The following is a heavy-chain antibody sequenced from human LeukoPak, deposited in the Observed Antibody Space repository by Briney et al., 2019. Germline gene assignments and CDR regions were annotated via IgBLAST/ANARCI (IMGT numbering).Heavy chain of an antibody. V-gene: IGHV3-23*01. CDR3: AKEEWNGWPRFDY. CDR2: ISGSGGST. CDR1: GFTFSSYW. D-gene: IGHD3-3*01. J-gene: IGHJ4*02. Sequence: GGSLRLSCAASGFTFSSYWMHWVRQAPGKGLEWVSAISGSGGSTYYADSVKGRFTTSRDNSKNTLYLQMNSLRAEDTAVYYCAKEEWNGWPRFDYWGQGTLVTVSS.